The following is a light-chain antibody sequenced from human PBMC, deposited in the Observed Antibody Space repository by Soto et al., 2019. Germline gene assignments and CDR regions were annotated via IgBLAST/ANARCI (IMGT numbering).Light chain of an antibody. CDR1: QSVSSTY. CDR2: GAS. J-gene: IGKJ2*01. V-gene: IGKV3-20*01. Sequence: EIVLTQSPGTLSLSPGERATLSCRASQSVSSTYLAWYQHKPGQAPRLLIYGASSRATGIPDRFSGSGSGTDFTLTISRLEPEDSAVYYCQQHGRTFGQGTKLEIK. CDR3: QQHGRT.